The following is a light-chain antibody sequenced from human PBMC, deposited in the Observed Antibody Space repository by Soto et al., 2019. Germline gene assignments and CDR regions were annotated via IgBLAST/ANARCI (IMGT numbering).Light chain of an antibody. J-gene: IGKJ5*01. CDR3: QHYGRSPIT. Sequence: EIVLTQSPGTLSLSPGERATLSCRASQSVNSRLAWYQHKPGQAPRLLISGASSRATGIPDRFSGSGSATDFTLTIGRLEPEDFALYYCQHYGRSPITFGQGTRLEI. V-gene: IGKV3-20*01. CDR1: QSVNSR. CDR2: GAS.